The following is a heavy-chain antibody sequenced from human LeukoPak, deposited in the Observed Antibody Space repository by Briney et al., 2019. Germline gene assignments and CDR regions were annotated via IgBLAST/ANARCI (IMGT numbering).Heavy chain of an antibody. Sequence: ASVKVSCKASGYTFTGYYMHWVRQAPGQGLEWMGWINPNSDGTNYAQKFQGRVTMTRDTSISTAYMEPSRLRSDDTAVYYCARDFPRGIAVNYWGQGTLVTVSS. CDR3: ARDFPRGIAVNY. V-gene: IGHV1-2*02. D-gene: IGHD6-19*01. CDR1: GYTFTGYY. CDR2: INPNSDGT. J-gene: IGHJ4*02.